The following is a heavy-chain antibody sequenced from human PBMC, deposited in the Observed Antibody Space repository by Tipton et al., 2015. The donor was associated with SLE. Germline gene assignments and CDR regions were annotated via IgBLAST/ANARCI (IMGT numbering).Heavy chain of an antibody. V-gene: IGHV4-61*01. J-gene: IGHJ2*01. CDR1: GGSISSSSYY. D-gene: IGHD3-16*02. CDR3: AREESGDYIWGSYRRHWYFDL. Sequence: TLSLTCTVSGGSISSSSYYWGWIRQPPGKGLEWIGYIYYSGSTNYNPSLKSRVTISVDTSKNQFSLKLSSVTAADTAVYYCAREESGDYIWGSYRRHWYFDLWGRGTLVTVSS. CDR2: IYYSGST.